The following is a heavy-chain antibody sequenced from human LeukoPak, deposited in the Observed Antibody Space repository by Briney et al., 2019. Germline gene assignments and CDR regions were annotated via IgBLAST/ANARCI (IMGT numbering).Heavy chain of an antibody. CDR3: ARDLYSSGWYELWFDP. CDR2: IYHSGST. J-gene: IGHJ5*02. Sequence: SETLSLTCAVSGGSISSSNWWSWVRQPPGKGLEWIGEIYHSGSTNYNPSLKSRVTISVDKSKNQFSLKLSSVTAADTAVYYCARDLYSSGWYELWFDPWGQGTLVTVSS. CDR1: GGSISSSNW. D-gene: IGHD6-19*01. V-gene: IGHV4-4*02.